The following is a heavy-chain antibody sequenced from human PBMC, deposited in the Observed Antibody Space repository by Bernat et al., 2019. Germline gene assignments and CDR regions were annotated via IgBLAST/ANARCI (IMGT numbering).Heavy chain of an antibody. CDR3: ATLGYCSSTSCYESFDY. V-gene: IGHV1-69-2*01. CDR1: GYTFTDYY. D-gene: IGHD2-2*01. Sequence: EVQLVQSGAEVKKPGATVKISCKVSGYTFTDYYMHWVQQAPGKGLEWMGLVDPEDGETIYTEKFQGRVTITADTSTDIAYMELSSLRSEDTAVYYCATLGYCSSTSCYESFDYWGQGTLVTVSS. J-gene: IGHJ4*02. CDR2: VDPEDGET.